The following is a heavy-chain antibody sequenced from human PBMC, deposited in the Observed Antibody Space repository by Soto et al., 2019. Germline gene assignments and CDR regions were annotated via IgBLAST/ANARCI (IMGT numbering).Heavy chain of an antibody. Sequence: QVQLQESGPGLVKPSQTLSLTCTVSGGSISSGDYYWSWIRQPPGKGLEWIGYIYYSGSTYYNPSLKSRVTISVDTSKNQFSLKLSSVTAADTAVYYCARDWVVAANYDYYYGMDVWGQGTTVTVSS. J-gene: IGHJ6*02. CDR3: ARDWVVAANYDYYYGMDV. CDR1: GGSISSGDYY. CDR2: IYYSGST. D-gene: IGHD2-15*01. V-gene: IGHV4-30-4*01.